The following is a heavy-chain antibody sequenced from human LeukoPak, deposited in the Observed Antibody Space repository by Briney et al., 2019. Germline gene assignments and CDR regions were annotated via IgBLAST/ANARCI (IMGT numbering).Heavy chain of an antibody. J-gene: IGHJ6*02. CDR3: ARAGLVYATSWGIDV. D-gene: IGHD2-8*01. CDR2: IYDTGST. V-gene: IGHV4-30-4*01. Sequence: PSQTLSLTCTVSGCSISSGDYYWSWLRQPPGKGLEWIGYIYDTGSTDYNPSLKSRVTISVDTSKNQFSLKLSSVTAADTAVYHCARAGLVYATSWGIDVWGQGTTVTVSS. CDR1: GCSISSGDYY.